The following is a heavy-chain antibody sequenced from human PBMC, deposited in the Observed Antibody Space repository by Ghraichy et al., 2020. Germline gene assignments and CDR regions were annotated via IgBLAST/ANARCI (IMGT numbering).Heavy chain of an antibody. CDR1: GFNFGSYS. CDR3: ARGSTVVRFYYYDGMDV. J-gene: IGHJ6*02. Sequence: GGSLRLSCVGSGFNFGSYSMNWVRQSPGKRLEWVSYITSSSTIKSYADSVKGRFTISRDNAQNSLSLQMNSLTDEDTAVYYCARGSTVVRFYYYDGMDVWGQGTTVTVSS. D-gene: IGHD4-23*01. V-gene: IGHV3-48*02. CDR2: ITSSSTIK.